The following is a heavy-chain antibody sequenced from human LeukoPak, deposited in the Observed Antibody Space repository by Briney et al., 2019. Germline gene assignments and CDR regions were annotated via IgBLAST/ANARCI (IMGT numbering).Heavy chain of an antibody. Sequence: GGSLRLSCAASGFTFTNYWMNWVRQAPGKGLEWVANLKQDGSEKNYVDSVKGRFTISRDNAKNSLYLQMNSLRVEDTAVYYCARERVTTTSFDYWGQGVLVTVSS. D-gene: IGHD2/OR15-2a*01. V-gene: IGHV3-7*01. J-gene: IGHJ4*02. CDR3: ARERVTTTSFDY. CDR1: GFTFTNYW. CDR2: LKQDGSEK.